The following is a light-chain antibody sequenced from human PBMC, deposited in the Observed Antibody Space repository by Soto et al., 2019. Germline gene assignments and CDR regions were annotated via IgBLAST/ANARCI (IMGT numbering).Light chain of an antibody. CDR2: AAS. CDR3: QQNYRATPWT. Sequence: DIQMTQSPSTLSASVGDRVTITCRASQSISRHLNWYQHKPGKAPKLLINAASSLERGVPSRFSGGGSGTDFTLNISSLQPDDFATYYCQQNYRATPWTFGQGTKVDIK. J-gene: IGKJ1*01. CDR1: QSISRH. V-gene: IGKV1-39*01.